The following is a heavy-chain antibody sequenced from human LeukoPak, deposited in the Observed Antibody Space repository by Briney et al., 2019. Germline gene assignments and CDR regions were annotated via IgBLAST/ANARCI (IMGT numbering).Heavy chain of an antibody. Sequence: GGSLRLSCAASGFTFSSYAMSWVRQAPGKGLEWVSAISGSGGSTYYADSVKGRFTISRDNAKNSLYLQMNSLRAEDTAVYYCARADPAGTGRRGSFDYWGQGTLVTVSS. CDR3: ARADPAGTGRRGSFDY. J-gene: IGHJ4*02. V-gene: IGHV3-23*01. CDR1: GFTFSSYA. CDR2: ISGSGGST. D-gene: IGHD6-13*01.